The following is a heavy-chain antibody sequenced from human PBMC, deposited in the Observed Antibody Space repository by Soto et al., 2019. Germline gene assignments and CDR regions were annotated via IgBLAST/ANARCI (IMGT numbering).Heavy chain of an antibody. J-gene: IGHJ4*02. CDR3: AKELGRQCFHH. D-gene: IGHD6-19*01. CDR2: ISGSGGST. Sequence: EVQLLESGGGLVQPGGSLRLSCAASGFTFSIYGMSWVRQAPGKGLEWVSAISGSGGSTYYADSVKGRFTISRDTSKNALYLQMNSLRVEDTAVYYCAKELGRQCFHHWGQGALVTVSS. CDR1: GFTFSIYG. V-gene: IGHV3-23*01.